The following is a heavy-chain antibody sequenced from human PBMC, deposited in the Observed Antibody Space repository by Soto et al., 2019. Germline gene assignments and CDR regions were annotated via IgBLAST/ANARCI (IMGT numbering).Heavy chain of an antibody. CDR3: ARGDATKIVVTTYYAMDV. V-gene: IGHV1-69*12. CDR2: IIPVFGTP. D-gene: IGHD3-22*01. CDR1: GGSLSNYG. Sequence: QVQLVQSGAEVKKPGSSVKVSFKASGGSLSNYGISWVRQAPGQGLEWMGAIIPVFGTPNYAQKFQDRVTITADESTTTVYMEVRSLTSEATAVYYCARGDATKIVVTTYYAMDVWGQGTTVTVSS. J-gene: IGHJ6*02.